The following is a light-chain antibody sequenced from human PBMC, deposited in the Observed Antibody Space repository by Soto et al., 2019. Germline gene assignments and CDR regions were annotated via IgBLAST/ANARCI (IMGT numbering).Light chain of an antibody. J-gene: IGKJ4*01. CDR1: QDISGR. Sequence: DIQMTQSPSSLSASIGETVTITCRASQDISGRLNWYQQTRGRVPKLLIYGASNLESGVSSKFSGSGSGTDFTLTISGLQTEEFASYNCQQCFSVPLSFGGGTKV. CDR3: QQCFSVPLS. V-gene: IGKV1-39*01. CDR2: GAS.